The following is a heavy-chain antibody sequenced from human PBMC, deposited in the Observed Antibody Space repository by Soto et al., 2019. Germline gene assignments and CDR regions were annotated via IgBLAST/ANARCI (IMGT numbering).Heavy chain of an antibody. CDR3: ASQGYSSDWPKYFQH. CDR2: IYYSGTT. J-gene: IGHJ1*01. CDR1: GDSSSRYY. V-gene: IGHV4-59*01. Sequence: QVQLQESGPGLVKPSETLSLTCSVSGDSSSRYYWSWIRQPPGKGLEWIGYIYYSGTTNYNPSLKSRVTISLDMSKNQFSLKLTSVTAADTAVYYCASQGYSSDWPKYFQHWGRGTLVTLSS. D-gene: IGHD6-25*01.